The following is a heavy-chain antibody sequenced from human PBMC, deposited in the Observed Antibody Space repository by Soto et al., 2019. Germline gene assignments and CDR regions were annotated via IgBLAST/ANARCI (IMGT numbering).Heavy chain of an antibody. Sequence: EASVKGSCKASGYTFPSYYMHWGRQAPGQRLERKGIINPSGGSTSYAQKFQGRVTMTRDTSTSTVYMELSSLRSEDTAVYYCARGPQTGDYDSSGYPWWGQGTLGTVSS. CDR1: GYTFPSYY. CDR2: INPSGGST. V-gene: IGHV1-46*01. J-gene: IGHJ4*02. CDR3: ARGPQTGDYDSSGYPW. D-gene: IGHD3-22*01.